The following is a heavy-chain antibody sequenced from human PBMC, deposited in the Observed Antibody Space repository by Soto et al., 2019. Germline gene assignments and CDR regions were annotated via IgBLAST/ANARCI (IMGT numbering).Heavy chain of an antibody. CDR1: GGTFSSYT. V-gene: IGHV1-69*02. Sequence: QVQLVQSGAEVKKPGSSVKVSCKASGGTFSSYTISWVRQAPGQGLEWMGRIIPILGIANYAQKLQGRVTIXAXKXXSTAYMELSSLRSEDTAVYYCASLMSSGYYYGMDVWGQGTTVTVSS. D-gene: IGHD3-10*01. CDR2: IIPILGIA. J-gene: IGHJ6*02. CDR3: ASLMSSGYYYGMDV.